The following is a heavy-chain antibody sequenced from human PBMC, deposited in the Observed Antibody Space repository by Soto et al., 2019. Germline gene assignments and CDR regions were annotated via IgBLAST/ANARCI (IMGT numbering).Heavy chain of an antibody. D-gene: IGHD3-22*01. Sequence: ASVKVSCKASGYTFTSYYMHWARQAPGQGLEWMGIINPSGGSTSYAQKFQGRVTMTRDTSTSTVYMELSSLRSEDTAVYYCARDRDRDYYDSSGYYSRGYYFDYWGQGTLVTVSS. CDR3: ARDRDRDYYDSSGYYSRGYYFDY. J-gene: IGHJ4*02. CDR2: INPSGGST. CDR1: GYTFTSYY. V-gene: IGHV1-46*01.